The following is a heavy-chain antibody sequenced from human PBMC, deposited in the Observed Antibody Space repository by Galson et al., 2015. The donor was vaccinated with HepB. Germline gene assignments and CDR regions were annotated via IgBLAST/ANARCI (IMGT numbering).Heavy chain of an antibody. J-gene: IGHJ2*01. D-gene: IGHD2-8*01. CDR1: GYTFSSYD. CDR3: ARASLDRHCTNDICHRTWYFDL. CDR2: ISAHNDNT. V-gene: IGHV1-18*04. Sequence: SVKVSCKASGYTFSSYDIHWVRQAPGQELEWMGWISAHNDNTNYAQKFQGRVIMTTETSTSTAYMELRSLKSDDTAVYYCARASLDRHCTNDICHRTWYFDLWGRGTLVTVSS.